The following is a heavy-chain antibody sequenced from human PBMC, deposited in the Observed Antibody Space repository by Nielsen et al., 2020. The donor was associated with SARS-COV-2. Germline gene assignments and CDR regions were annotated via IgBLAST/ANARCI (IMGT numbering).Heavy chain of an antibody. CDR1: GFTFDDYA. CDR2: ISWNSGSI. CDR3: ARAPALIRFLEWFGFDY. Sequence: SLKISCAASGFTFDDYAMHWVRQAPGKGLEWVSGISWNSGSIYYADSVKGRFTISRDNAKNSLYLQMNSLRAEDTAVYYCARAPALIRFLEWFGFDYWGQGTLVTVSS. J-gene: IGHJ4*02. D-gene: IGHD3-3*01. V-gene: IGHV3-9*01.